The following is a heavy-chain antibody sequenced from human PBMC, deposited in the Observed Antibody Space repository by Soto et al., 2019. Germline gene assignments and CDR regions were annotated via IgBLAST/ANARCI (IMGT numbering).Heavy chain of an antibody. CDR2: ISSSGSTI. D-gene: IGHD2-2*01. CDR1: VFTFIVYE. V-gene: IGHV3-48*03. Sequence: PGWSXRLSGSASVFTFIVYEMDGFGRAPGKGRAWVSYISSSGSTIYYAESVKGRFTISRPNAKNSLYLQMNSLREEDTPVYYCARHTAGAPASWFAPWAKGTL. J-gene: IGHJ5*02. CDR3: ARHTAGAPASWFAP.